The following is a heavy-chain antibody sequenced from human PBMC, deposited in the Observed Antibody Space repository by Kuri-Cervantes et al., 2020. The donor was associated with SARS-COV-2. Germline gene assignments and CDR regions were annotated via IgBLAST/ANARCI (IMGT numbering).Heavy chain of an antibody. V-gene: IGHV4-61*02. CDR2: IYTSGST. CDR1: GRSISSSNYY. D-gene: IGHD2-15*01. CDR3: ARACSGAGCYSGYWYFDL. J-gene: IGHJ2*01. Sequence: CTVSGRSISSSNYYWSWIRQPAGKGLEWIGRIYTSGSTTYNPSLQSRVSMSLDTSKNQFSLKLSSVTAADTAVYYCARACSGAGCYSGYWYFDLWGRGTLVTVSS.